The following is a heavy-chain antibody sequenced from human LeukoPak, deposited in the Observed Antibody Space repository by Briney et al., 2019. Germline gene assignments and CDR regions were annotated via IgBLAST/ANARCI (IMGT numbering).Heavy chain of an antibody. D-gene: IGHD4-17*01. J-gene: IGHJ4*02. CDR2: IRSKANSYAT. CDR1: GFTFSGSA. V-gene: IGHV3-73*01. Sequence: PGGSLRLSCAASGFTFSGSAIHWVRQASGKGLEWVGRIRSKANSYATSSAASVKGRFTISRDDSKNTAYLQMNSLKTEDTAVYYCTRDYGVLFDYWGQGTLDTVSS. CDR3: TRDYGVLFDY.